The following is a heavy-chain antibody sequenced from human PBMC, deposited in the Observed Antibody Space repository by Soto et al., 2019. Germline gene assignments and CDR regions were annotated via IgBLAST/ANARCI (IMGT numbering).Heavy chain of an antibody. D-gene: IGHD6-13*01. J-gene: IGHJ4*02. CDR1: GFTFDDYT. CDR2: ISWDGGST. CDR3: AKDIEPDSSSWPHFDY. Sequence: GGSLRLSCAASGFTFDDYTMHWVRQAPGKGLEWVSLISWDGGSTYYADSVKGRFTISRDNSKNSLYLQMNSLRTEDTALYYCAKDIEPDSSSWPHFDYWGQGTLVTVSS. V-gene: IGHV3-43*01.